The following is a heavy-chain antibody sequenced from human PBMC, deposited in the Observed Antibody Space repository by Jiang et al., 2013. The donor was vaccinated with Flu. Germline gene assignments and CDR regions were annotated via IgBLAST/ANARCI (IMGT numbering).Heavy chain of an antibody. D-gene: IGHD3-22*01. J-gene: IGHJ2*01. CDR2: IYWDDDK. Sequence: KPTQTLTLTCTLSGFSVTTSGVGVGWVRQPPGKAPEWLGIIYWDDDKRYSPFLENRLTITKDTPGNQVVLSMTNMDPVDTATYYCVREAYYYDLTGSYDSRVWYFDLWGRGTLVTVSS. CDR3: VREAYYYDLTGSYDSRVWYFDL. V-gene: IGHV2-5*02. CDR1: GFSVTTSGVG.